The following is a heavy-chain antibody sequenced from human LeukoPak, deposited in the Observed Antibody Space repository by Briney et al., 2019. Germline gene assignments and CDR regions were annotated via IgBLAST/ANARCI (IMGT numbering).Heavy chain of an antibody. V-gene: IGHV3-48*03. J-gene: IGHJ6*02. CDR3: ASCASVSCYPVYYNYGMDV. CDR2: ISSSGSSI. D-gene: IGHD2-2*01. CDR1: GVTFSSYE. Sequence: GGSLRLSCAASGVTFSSYEMNWVRQAPGKGLEWVSYISSSGSSIYYAESVEGRFTISRDIAKNSLYLQMNSLRAEDTAVYYCASCASVSCYPVYYNYGMDVWGQGTTVTVSS.